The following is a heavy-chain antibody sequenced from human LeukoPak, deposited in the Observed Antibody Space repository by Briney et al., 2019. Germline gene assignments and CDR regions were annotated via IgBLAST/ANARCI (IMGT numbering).Heavy chain of an antibody. CDR1: GGTFSSYA. V-gene: IGHV1-69*13. Sequence: ASVKVSCKASGGTFSSYAISWVRQAPGQGLEWMGGIIPIFGTANYAQKFQGRVTITADESTSTAYMELSSLRSEDTVVYYCASKGYCTNGVCHYWGQGTLVTVSS. CDR2: IIPIFGTA. J-gene: IGHJ4*02. CDR3: ASKGYCTNGVCHY. D-gene: IGHD2-8*01.